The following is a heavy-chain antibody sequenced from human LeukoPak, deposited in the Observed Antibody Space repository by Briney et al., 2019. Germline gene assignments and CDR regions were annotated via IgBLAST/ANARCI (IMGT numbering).Heavy chain of an antibody. Sequence: ASVKVSCKASGGTFSSYAISWVRQAPGQGLEWMGRIIPILGIANYAQKFQGRVTITADKSTSTAYMVLSSLRSEDTAVYYCARGRGSSAGAFDIWGQGTMVTVSS. CDR2: IIPILGIA. V-gene: IGHV1-69*04. D-gene: IGHD6-19*01. CDR3: ARGRGSSAGAFDI. CDR1: GGTFSSYA. J-gene: IGHJ3*02.